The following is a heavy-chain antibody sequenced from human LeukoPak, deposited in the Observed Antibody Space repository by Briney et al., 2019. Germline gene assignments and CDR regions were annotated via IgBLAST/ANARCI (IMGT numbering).Heavy chain of an antibody. CDR2: ISGSGGST. Sequence: GGSLRLSCAASGFSFSSYAMTWVRQAPGKGLEWVSAISGSGGSTYYADSVKGRFTMSRDNSKNTLYLQMNSLRVEDTAIYYCAKAQDYFDSSGYSPFDYWGQGTLVTVSS. D-gene: IGHD3-22*01. J-gene: IGHJ4*02. CDR3: AKAQDYFDSSGYSPFDY. V-gene: IGHV3-23*01. CDR1: GFSFSSYA.